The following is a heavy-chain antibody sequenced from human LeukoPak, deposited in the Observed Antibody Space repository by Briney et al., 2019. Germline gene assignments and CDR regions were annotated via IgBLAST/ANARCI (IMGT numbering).Heavy chain of an antibody. CDR2: INPNSGGT. J-gene: IGHJ4*02. Sequence: ASVKVSCKASGYTFTDYYMHWVRQAPGQGLEWMGWINPNSGGTNYAQKFQGRVTMTRDTSISTAYMELSRLISDDEAVYYCARASSPAAHFDYWGQGTLVTVSS. CDR3: ARASSPAAHFDY. V-gene: IGHV1-2*02. CDR1: GYTFTDYY. D-gene: IGHD6-13*01.